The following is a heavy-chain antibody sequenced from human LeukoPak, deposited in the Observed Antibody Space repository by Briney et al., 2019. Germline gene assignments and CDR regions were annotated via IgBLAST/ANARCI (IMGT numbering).Heavy chain of an antibody. V-gene: IGHV4-38-2*01. J-gene: IGHJ5*02. D-gene: IGHD2-15*01. CDR1: GYSISSGYY. Sequence: SETLSLTCAVSGYSISSGYYWGWIRQPPGKGLEWIGEINHSGSTNYNPSLKSRVTISVDTSKNQFSLKLSSVTAADTAVYYCARLTGYCSGGSCYSAWFDPWGQGTLVTVSS. CDR2: INHSGST. CDR3: ARLTGYCSGGSCYSAWFDP.